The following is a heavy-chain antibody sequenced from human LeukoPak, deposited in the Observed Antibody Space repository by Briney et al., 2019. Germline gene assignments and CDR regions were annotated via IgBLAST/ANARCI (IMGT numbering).Heavy chain of an antibody. CDR2: IYTSGST. Sequence: SETLSLTCTVSGGSISSYYWSWIRQPAGKGLEWIGRIYTSGSTNYNPSLKSRVTISVDTSKNQFSLKLSSVTAADTAVYYCASLYCSSTSCYADPWGQGTLVTVSS. V-gene: IGHV4-4*07. CDR3: ASLYCSSTSCYADP. D-gene: IGHD2-2*01. CDR1: GGSISSYY. J-gene: IGHJ5*02.